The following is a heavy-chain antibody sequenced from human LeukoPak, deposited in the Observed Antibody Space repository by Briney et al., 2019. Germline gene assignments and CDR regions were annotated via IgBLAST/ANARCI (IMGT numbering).Heavy chain of an antibody. CDR3: TRDRGIGYYDSPGAYHY. J-gene: IGHJ6*01. CDR2: INSKSDGGTT. CDR1: GFTFSNCW. V-gene: IGHV3-15*01. D-gene: IGHD3-22*01. Sequence: GGSLRLSCAASGFTFSNCWMTWVRQPPGKGLEWVGRINSKSDGGTTDYAPPVKGRFTISRDDSKNTLYLQMKSLRTEDAAVYYCTRDRGIGYYDSPGAYHYWGQVTTVTV.